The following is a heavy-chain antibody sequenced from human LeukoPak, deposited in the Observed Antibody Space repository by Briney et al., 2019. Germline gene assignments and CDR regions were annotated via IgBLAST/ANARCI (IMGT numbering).Heavy chain of an antibody. Sequence: PGGSLRLSCAASGFSFSIYWMSWVRQAPGKGLEWVSNIKQDGSEIHSVDSLKGRFTISRDNAKNSLFLQMNSLRAEDTAVYHRARLNNCAFDYWGQGALVTVSS. CDR1: GFSFSIYW. D-gene: IGHD1-1*01. CDR3: ARLNNCAFDY. CDR2: IKQDGSEI. J-gene: IGHJ4*01. V-gene: IGHV3-7*04.